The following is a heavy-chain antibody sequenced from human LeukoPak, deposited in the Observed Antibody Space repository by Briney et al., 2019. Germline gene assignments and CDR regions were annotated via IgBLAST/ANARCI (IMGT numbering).Heavy chain of an antibody. Sequence: KPSETLSLTCTVSGGSISSYYWSWIRQPPGKGLEWIGYIYYSGGTNYNPSLKSRVTISVDTSKNQFSLKLSSVTAADTAVYYCARATIFGVVSYYMDVWGKGTTVTVSS. CDR1: GGSISSYY. CDR3: ARATIFGVVSYYMDV. D-gene: IGHD3-3*01. CDR2: IYYSGGT. V-gene: IGHV4-59*01. J-gene: IGHJ6*03.